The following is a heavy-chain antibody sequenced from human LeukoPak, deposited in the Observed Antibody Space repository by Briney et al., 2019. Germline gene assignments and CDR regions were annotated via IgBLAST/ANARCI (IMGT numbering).Heavy chain of an antibody. Sequence: ASVKVSCKASGYTFTSYDINWVRQATGQGLEWMGWMNPNSGNTGYAQKFQGRVTITRNTSISTAYMELSSLRSEDTAVYYCARVRSGSYNWFDPWGQGTLVTVSS. CDR3: ARVRSGSYNWFDP. V-gene: IGHV1-8*03. J-gene: IGHJ5*02. D-gene: IGHD1-26*01. CDR1: GYTFTSYD. CDR2: MNPNSGNT.